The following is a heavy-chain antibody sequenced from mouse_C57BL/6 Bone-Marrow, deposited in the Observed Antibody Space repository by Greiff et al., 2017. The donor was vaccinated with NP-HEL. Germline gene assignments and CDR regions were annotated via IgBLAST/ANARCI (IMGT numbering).Heavy chain of an antibody. CDR3: ARSITTVVRLYFDY. Sequence: EVMLVESEGGLVQPGSSMKLSCTASGFTFSDYYMAWVRQVPEKGLEWVANINYDGSSTYYLDSLKSRFIISRDNAKNILYLQMSSLKSEDTATYYCARSITTVVRLYFDYWGQGTTLTVSS. CDR2: INYDGSST. V-gene: IGHV5-16*01. D-gene: IGHD1-1*01. CDR1: GFTFSDYY. J-gene: IGHJ2*01.